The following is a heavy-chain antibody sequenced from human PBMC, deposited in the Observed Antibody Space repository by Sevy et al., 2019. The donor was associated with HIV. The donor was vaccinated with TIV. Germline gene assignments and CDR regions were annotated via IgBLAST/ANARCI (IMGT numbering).Heavy chain of an antibody. D-gene: IGHD3-22*01. J-gene: IGHJ3*02. CDR3: ARGPLETNYYDSSGYYGAFDI. CDR1: GYTFTGYY. V-gene: IGHV1-2*02. CDR2: INPNSGGT. Sequence: ASVKVSCKASGYTFTGYYMHWVRQAPGQGLEWMGWINPNSGGTNYAQKFQGRVTMTRDTSISTAYMELSRLRSDDTAVYYCARGPLETNYYDSSGYYGAFDIWGQWTMVTVSS.